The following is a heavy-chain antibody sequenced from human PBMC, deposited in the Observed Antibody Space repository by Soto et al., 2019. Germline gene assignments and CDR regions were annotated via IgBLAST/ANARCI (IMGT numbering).Heavy chain of an antibody. CDR2: LIPALDVE. Sequence: QGLLVQSGAEVKKPGSSVKVSCKAPGGTLSTYTLTWLRQAPGQGPEWMGRLIPALDVEDYAQQFQGRVTITADTSTSTADMELHSLRSDDTAVYYCAAVAGTSAFVGYFEYWGQGTLVTVAS. J-gene: IGHJ4*02. V-gene: IGHV1-69*02. CDR1: GGTLSTYT. CDR3: AAVAGTSAFVGYFEY. D-gene: IGHD6-19*01.